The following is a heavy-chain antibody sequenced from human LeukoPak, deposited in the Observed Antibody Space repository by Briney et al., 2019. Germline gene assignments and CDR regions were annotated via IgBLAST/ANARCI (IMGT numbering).Heavy chain of an antibody. CDR2: IYYSGST. D-gene: IGHD2-15*01. Sequence: PSETLSLTCTVSGGSISSYYWFCIRQPPGKGLEWIGYIYYSGSTNYNPSLKSRVTISVDTSKNQFSLKLSSVTAADTAVYYFVSLPRYCSGGSCYSDFDYWGQGTLVTVSS. CDR1: GGSISSYY. J-gene: IGHJ4*02. V-gene: IGHV4-59*01. CDR3: VSLPRYCSGGSCYSDFDY.